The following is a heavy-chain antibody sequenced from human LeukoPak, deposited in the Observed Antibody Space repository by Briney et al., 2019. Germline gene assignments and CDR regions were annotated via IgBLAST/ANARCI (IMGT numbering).Heavy chain of an antibody. CDR2: IKQDGSEE. CDR3: AAYYSSSWDY. Sequence: PGGSLRLSCAASGFTFSSYSMSWVRQPPGKGRQWVANIKQDGSEEYCVASVKGRFTISRDNAKNSLYLQMNSLRAEDTAVYYCAAYYSSSWDYWGQGTLVTVSA. CDR1: GFTFSSYS. V-gene: IGHV3-7*01. J-gene: IGHJ4*02. D-gene: IGHD6-13*01.